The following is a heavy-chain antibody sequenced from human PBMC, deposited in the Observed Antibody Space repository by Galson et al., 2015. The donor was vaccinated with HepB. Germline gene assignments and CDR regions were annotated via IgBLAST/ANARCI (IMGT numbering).Heavy chain of an antibody. CDR2: ISGSGDII. V-gene: IGHV3-48*01. D-gene: IGHD3-22*01. J-gene: IGHJ4*02. CDR1: GFTLSSRS. CDR3: VRASNSGYHDFDY. Sequence: SLRLSCAASGFTLSSRSMNWVRQAPGKGLEWVSYISGSGDIIFYADFVKGRFTISRDNAKNSLFLQMNSLRGEDTAVYYCVRASNSGYHDFDYWGQGILVTVSS.